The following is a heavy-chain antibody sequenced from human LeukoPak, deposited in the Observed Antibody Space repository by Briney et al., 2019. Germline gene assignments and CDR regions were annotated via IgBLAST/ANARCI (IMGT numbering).Heavy chain of an antibody. CDR1: GFIFSNYA. CDR2: ISGSDDST. V-gene: IGHV3-23*01. D-gene: IGHD1-1*01. CDR3: ARDTTGDTGGVFDS. Sequence: GGSLRLSCAASGFIFSNYAMSWVRQAPGKGLEWVSTISGSDDSTYYADSVRGRFTISRDNSKNTLYLQMNSLRAEDTVVYYCARDTTGDTGGVFDSWGQGTLVTVSS. J-gene: IGHJ4*02.